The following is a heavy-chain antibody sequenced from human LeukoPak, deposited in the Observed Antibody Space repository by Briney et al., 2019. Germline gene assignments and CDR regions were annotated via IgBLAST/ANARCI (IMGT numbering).Heavy chain of an antibody. J-gene: IGHJ4*02. Sequence: SVKVSCKASGGTFNNYAFNWVRQAPGQGLEWMGGITPIFGTANYAQKFQGRVTITADESTSTAYMELSSLRSEDTAVYYCARDHHAPLSGSYSYYWGQGTLVTVSS. CDR2: ITPIFGTA. CDR3: ARDHHAPLSGSYSYY. V-gene: IGHV1-69*13. D-gene: IGHD1-26*01. CDR1: GGTFNNYA.